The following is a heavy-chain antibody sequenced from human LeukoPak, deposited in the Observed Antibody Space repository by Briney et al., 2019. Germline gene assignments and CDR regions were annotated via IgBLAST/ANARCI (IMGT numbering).Heavy chain of an antibody. CDR1: GFIFSNYA. J-gene: IGHJ4*02. Sequence: GGSLRLSCAASGFIFSNYAMHWVRQAPGKGLEWVAIISYDGGNRYYADSVKDRFTISGDNAKNTLYLQMNSLRAEDTAVYYCARDFLFGGQGTLVTVSS. V-gene: IGHV3-30-3*01. CDR3: ARDFLF. CDR2: ISYDGGNR.